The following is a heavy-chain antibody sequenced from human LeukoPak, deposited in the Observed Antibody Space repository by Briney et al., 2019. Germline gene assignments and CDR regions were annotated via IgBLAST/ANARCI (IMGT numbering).Heavy chain of an antibody. J-gene: IGHJ4*02. CDR3: AKVLGYGEDY. V-gene: IGHV3-30-3*01. Sequence: GGSLRLSSAASGFTFSHYAMHWVRQAPGKGLEWVALISYGGSNKYYADSVKGRFTISRDNSKNTLYLQMNSLRAEDTAVYYCAKVLGYGEDYWGQGTLVTVSS. CDR2: ISYGGSNK. CDR1: GFTFSHYA. D-gene: IGHD4-17*01.